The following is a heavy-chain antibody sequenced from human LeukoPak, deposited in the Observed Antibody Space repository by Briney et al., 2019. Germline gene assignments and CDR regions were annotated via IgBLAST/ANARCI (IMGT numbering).Heavy chain of an antibody. CDR2: INHSGST. J-gene: IGHJ4*02. V-gene: IGHV4-34*01. Sequence: SETLSLTCAVYGGSFSGYYWSWIRQPPGKGLEWIGEINHSGSTNYNPSLKSRVTISVDTSKNQFSLKLSSVTAADTAVYYCARRTRANYYDSSGYSDYWGQGTLVTVSS. CDR1: GGSFSGYY. D-gene: IGHD3-22*01. CDR3: ARRTRANYYDSSGYSDY.